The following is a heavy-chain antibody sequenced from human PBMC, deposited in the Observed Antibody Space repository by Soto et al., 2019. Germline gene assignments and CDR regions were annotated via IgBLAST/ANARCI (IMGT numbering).Heavy chain of an antibody. J-gene: IGHJ6*02. CDR2: IFPGDSDT. D-gene: IGHD5-18*01. CDR3: ARSGYSHKYGMDV. V-gene: IGHV5-51*01. Sequence: GESQKISCQGSGYPFANYWIGWVRQMPGKGLEWMGIIFPGDSDTTYSPSFQGQVTISADKSISTAYLQWSSLKASDTAMYYCARSGYSHKYGMDVWGQGTTVTVSS. CDR1: GYPFANYW.